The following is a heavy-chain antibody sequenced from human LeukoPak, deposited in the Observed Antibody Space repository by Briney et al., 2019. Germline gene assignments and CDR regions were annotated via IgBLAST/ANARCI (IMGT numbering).Heavy chain of an antibody. CDR2: IYSSGST. CDR3: ARGSGSYRPLYFFDY. CDR1: GVSFRNYL. D-gene: IGHD1-26*01. J-gene: IGHJ4*02. Sequence: PSETLSLTCSVSGVSFRNYLRSWIRQPAREGVGWIGSIYSSGSTNYNPSLKSRVTMSVDTSQKEVSLTLTSMTAEDTAVYFCARGSGSYRPLYFFDYWGQGTLVTVSS. V-gene: IGHV4-4*07.